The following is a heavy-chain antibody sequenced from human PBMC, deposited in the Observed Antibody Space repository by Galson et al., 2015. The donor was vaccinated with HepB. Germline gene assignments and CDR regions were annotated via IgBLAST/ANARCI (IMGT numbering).Heavy chain of an antibody. J-gene: IGHJ4*02. D-gene: IGHD3-3*01. V-gene: IGHV3-49*03. Sequence: SLRLSCAGSGFTFGDYAMSWFRQAPGKGLEWVGLIRSKNYGGTAEYAASVKDRFVISRDDSNNIAYLQMNSLKIEDSAVYFCARRGLLGWFDYHFDSWGQGTLVTVSS. CDR2: IRSKNYGGTA. CDR1: GFTFGDYA. CDR3: ARRGLLGWFDYHFDS.